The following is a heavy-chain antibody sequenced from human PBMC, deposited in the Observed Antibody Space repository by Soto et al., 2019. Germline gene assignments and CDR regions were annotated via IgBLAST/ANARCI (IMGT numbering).Heavy chain of an antibody. V-gene: IGHV1-18*04. J-gene: IGHJ6*02. CDR2: ISAYNGNT. CDR1: GYTFTSYG. Sequence: GASVKVSCKASGYTFTSYGISWVRQAPGQGLEWMGWISAYNGNTNYAQKLQGRVTMDTDTSTSTAYMELRSLRSDDTAVYYCARSVGGSPGVYYGMDVWGQGTTVTVSS. CDR3: ARSVGGSPGVYYGMDV. D-gene: IGHD3-3*01.